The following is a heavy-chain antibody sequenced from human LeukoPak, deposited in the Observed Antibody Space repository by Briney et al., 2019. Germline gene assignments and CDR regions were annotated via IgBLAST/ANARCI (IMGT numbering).Heavy chain of an antibody. V-gene: IGHV1-46*01. J-gene: IGHJ4*02. Sequence: SLKVSCTASGYTFTSDYMHWGRQAPGQGLEWMGVINPRGSRTSYAQKFQGRVTMTRDMSPSTLYMERSSLRSEDTTGLYCARGPKDDSTGYYTFDYWGQGTLVTVSS. CDR1: GYTFTSDY. CDR3: ARGPKDDSTGYYTFDY. D-gene: IGHD3-22*01. CDR2: INPRGSRT.